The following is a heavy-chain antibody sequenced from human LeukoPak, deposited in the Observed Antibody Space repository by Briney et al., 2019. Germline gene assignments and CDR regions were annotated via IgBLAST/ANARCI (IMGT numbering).Heavy chain of an antibody. CDR2: ISYAENNK. CDR3: ARYGSSWYFGTHYFDY. J-gene: IGHJ4*02. V-gene: IGHV3-30-3*01. D-gene: IGHD6-13*01. CDR1: GFTFSSYA. Sequence: PGRSLRLSCAASGFTFSSYAMHWVRQAPGKGLEWVAVISYAENNKYYADSVKGRFTISRDSSKNTLYLQMNSLRPEDTAVYYCARYGSSWYFGTHYFDYWGQGTLVTVSS.